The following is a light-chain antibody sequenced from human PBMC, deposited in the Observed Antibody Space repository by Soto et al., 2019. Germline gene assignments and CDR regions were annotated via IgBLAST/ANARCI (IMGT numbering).Light chain of an antibody. Sequence: QPVLTQSPSASASLGASVKLTCTLSSGHSSYAIAWHQQQPEKGPRYLMKLNSDGSHSKGDGIPDRFSGSSSGPERYLTISSLQSEDEADYYSQTCFFGTGTKLTVL. V-gene: IGLV4-69*01. CDR3: QTCF. CDR2: LNSDGSH. J-gene: IGLJ1*01. CDR1: SGHSSYA.